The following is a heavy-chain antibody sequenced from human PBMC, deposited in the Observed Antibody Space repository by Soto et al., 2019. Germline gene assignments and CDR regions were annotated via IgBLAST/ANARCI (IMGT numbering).Heavy chain of an antibody. Sequence: PSETLSLTCSVSGGSVTNINYFWAWIRQSPGKGLEWIANIYYPGTTFYNPSLRSRVSMTIDASKNRFSLNLSSVTASDTALYYCARHEYVSSSYDLLDVWGRGTMVTVSS. D-gene: IGHD3-22*01. CDR3: ARHEYVSSSYDLLDV. J-gene: IGHJ3*01. CDR2: IYYPGTT. V-gene: IGHV4-39*01. CDR1: GGSVTNINYF.